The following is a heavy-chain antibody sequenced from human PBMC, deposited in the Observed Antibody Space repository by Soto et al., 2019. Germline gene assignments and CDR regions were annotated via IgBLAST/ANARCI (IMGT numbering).Heavy chain of an antibody. Sequence: SGPTLVNPTQTLTLTCTFSGFSLSTSGVGVGWIRQPPGKALEWLALIYWNDEKRYSPSLKSRLTITKDTSKTQVVPTMTTMVPVDTATYYCAHRLGYYYIAARPGWFDPWGQGTLVTVSS. D-gene: IGHD6-6*01. J-gene: IGHJ5*02. V-gene: IGHV2-5*01. CDR2: IYWNDEK. CDR3: AHRLGYYYIAARPGWFDP. CDR1: GFSLSTSGVG.